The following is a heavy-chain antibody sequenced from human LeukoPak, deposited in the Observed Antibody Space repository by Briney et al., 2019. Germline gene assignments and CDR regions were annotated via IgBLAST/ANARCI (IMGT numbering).Heavy chain of an antibody. CDR3: AKGRRDGYNFDFDY. D-gene: IGHD5-24*01. CDR1: GFTFSSYA. Sequence: GESLRLSCAASGFTFSSYAMSWVRQAPGEGLEWVSAISDSGGSTYYADSLKGRFTISRDNSKNTLYMQMNTLRAEDTAIYYCAKGRRDGYNFDFDYWGQGTMVTVSS. J-gene: IGHJ4*02. V-gene: IGHV3-23*01. CDR2: ISDSGGST.